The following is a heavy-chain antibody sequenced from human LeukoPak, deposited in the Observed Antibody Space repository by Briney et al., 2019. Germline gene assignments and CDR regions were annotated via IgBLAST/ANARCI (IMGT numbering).Heavy chain of an antibody. CDR3: ARGGVDYYGSGTYYLMYYFDY. CDR1: GFTFNTYG. Sequence: GVSLRLSCAASGFTFNTYGMSWVRQAPGKGLEWVSGISGSGAATYYTDSVEGRFTISRDDHHNKLYLQMTSLRDEDTAVYFCARGGVDYYGSGTYYLMYYFDYWGQGGLVTVSS. V-gene: IGHV3-23*01. D-gene: IGHD3-10*01. CDR2: ISGSGAAT. J-gene: IGHJ4*02.